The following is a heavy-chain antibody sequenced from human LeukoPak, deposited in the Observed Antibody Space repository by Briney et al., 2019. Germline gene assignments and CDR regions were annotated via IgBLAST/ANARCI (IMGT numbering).Heavy chain of an antibody. D-gene: IGHD3-22*01. CDR3: ARDGFYYDSSGRFDF. CDR2: IKQDGSEK. J-gene: IGHJ4*02. V-gene: IGHV3-7*05. CDR1: GFTFSTYW. Sequence: PGGSLRLSCAASGFTFSTYWMSWVRQAPGKGLEWVANIKQDGSEKSYVDSVKGRFTISRDNAKNSLYLQMNSLRAEDTAVYYCARDGFYYDSSGRFDFWGQGTLVTVSS.